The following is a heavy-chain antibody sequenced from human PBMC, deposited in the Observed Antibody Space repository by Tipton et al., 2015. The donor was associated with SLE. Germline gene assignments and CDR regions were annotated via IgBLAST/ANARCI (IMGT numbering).Heavy chain of an antibody. CDR3: AREPYSSGWPSFDY. D-gene: IGHD6-19*01. V-gene: IGHV3-30*03. CDR1: GFTFSSYG. Sequence: QLVQSGGGLVKPGGSLRLSCAASGFTFSSYGMHWVRQAPGKGLEWVAVISYDGSNKYYADSVKGRFTISRDNSKNTLYLQMNSLRAEDTAVYYCAREPYSSGWPSFDYWGQGTLVTVSS. CDR2: ISYDGSNK. J-gene: IGHJ4*02.